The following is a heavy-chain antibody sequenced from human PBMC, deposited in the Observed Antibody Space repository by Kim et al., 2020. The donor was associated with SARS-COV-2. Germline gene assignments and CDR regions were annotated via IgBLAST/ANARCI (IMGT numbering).Heavy chain of an antibody. Sequence: IYAQKFKGRVTLTEDRSTDPAYMELSSLRSEDTAVYYCATNDFWSGYYTFWGQGTLVTVSS. V-gene: IGHV1-24*01. CDR3: ATNDFWSGYYTF. J-gene: IGHJ4*02. D-gene: IGHD3-3*01.